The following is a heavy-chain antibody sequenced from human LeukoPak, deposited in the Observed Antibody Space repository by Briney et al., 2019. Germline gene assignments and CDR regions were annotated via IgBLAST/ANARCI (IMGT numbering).Heavy chain of an antibody. CDR2: INHSGST. J-gene: IGHJ3*02. D-gene: IGHD2-21*02. Sequence: SETLSLTCAVYGGSFSGYYWSWIRQPPGKGLEWIGEINHSGSTNYNPSLKSRVTISVDTSKNQFSLKLSSVTAADTAVYYCARDGEVCGGDCPLDAFDIWGQGTMVTVSS. CDR3: ARDGEVCGGDCPLDAFDI. CDR1: GGSFSGYY. V-gene: IGHV4-34*01.